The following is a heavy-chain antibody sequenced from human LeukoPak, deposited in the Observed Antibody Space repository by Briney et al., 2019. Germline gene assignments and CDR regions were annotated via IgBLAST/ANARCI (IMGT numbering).Heavy chain of an antibody. CDR3: AKIYCTSTDCYYDY. J-gene: IGHJ4*02. V-gene: IGHV3-7*01. CDR1: GFTISSYW. CDR2: IKQDGSAK. Sequence: GGSLRLSCAASGFTISSYWMSWVRQAAEKGLEWVANIKQDGSAKYYMDSVKGRFTFSRDSAKNSLYLQMNSLRAEDTAVYYCAKIYCTSTDCYYDYWGQGTLVTVSS. D-gene: IGHD2-2*01.